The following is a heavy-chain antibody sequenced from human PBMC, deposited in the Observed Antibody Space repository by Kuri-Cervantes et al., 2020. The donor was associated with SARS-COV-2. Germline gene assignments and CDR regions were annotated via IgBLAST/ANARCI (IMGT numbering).Heavy chain of an antibody. J-gene: IGHJ3*02. D-gene: IGHD3-10*01. V-gene: IGHV3-7*01. Sequence: GESLKISWAASGFTFSSYWMSWVRQAPGKGLEWVANIKQDGSEKYYVDSVKGRFTISRDNAKNSLYLQMNSLRAEDTAVYYCARTTYGSGSYWDDAFDIWGQGTMVTVSS. CDR1: GFTFSSYW. CDR2: IKQDGSEK. CDR3: ARTTYGSGSYWDDAFDI.